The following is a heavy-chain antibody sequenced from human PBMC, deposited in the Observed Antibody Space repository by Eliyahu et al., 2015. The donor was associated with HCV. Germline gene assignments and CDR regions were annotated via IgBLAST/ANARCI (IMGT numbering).Heavy chain of an antibody. CDR3: ARDRAEKTYYYDSSGFLEGTRGDAFDI. CDR2: IIPIFGIA. CDR1: GGTFSSYA. J-gene: IGHJ3*02. D-gene: IGHD3-22*01. V-gene: IGHV1-69*04. Sequence: VKKPGSSVKVSCKASGGTFSSYAISWVRQAPGQGLEWMGRIIPIFGIANYAQKFQGRVTITADKSTSTAYMELSSLRSEDTAVYYCARDRAEKTYYYDSSGFLEGTRGDAFDIWGQGTMVTVSS.